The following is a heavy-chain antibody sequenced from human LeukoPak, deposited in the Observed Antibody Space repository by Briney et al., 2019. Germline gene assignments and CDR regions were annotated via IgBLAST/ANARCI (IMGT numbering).Heavy chain of an antibody. D-gene: IGHD2-21*02. J-gene: IGHJ5*02. V-gene: IGHV1-18*01. Sequence: ASVKVSCKASGYTFTNYGINWVRQAPGQGLEWMGWISTYNGNTNYAQTLQGRVTMTTDTSTSTAYMELRSLRFDDTAVYYCARDPRRDMGPTNWFDPWGQGTLVTVSS. CDR2: ISTYNGNT. CDR3: ARDPRRDMGPTNWFDP. CDR1: GYTFTNYG.